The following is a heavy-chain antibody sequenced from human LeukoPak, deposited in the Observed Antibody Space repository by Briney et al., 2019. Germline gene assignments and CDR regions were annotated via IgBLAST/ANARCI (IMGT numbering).Heavy chain of an antibody. Sequence: GGSLRLSCTASGFTFGDYAMSWVRQAPGKGLEWVGFIRSKAYGGTTEYAASVKGRFTTSRDDSKSIAYLQMNSLKTEDTAVYYCTRKRIQLWLPFDYWGQGTLVTVSS. CDR1: GFTFGDYA. CDR2: IRSKAYGGTT. CDR3: TRKRIQLWLPFDY. J-gene: IGHJ4*02. V-gene: IGHV3-49*04. D-gene: IGHD5-18*01.